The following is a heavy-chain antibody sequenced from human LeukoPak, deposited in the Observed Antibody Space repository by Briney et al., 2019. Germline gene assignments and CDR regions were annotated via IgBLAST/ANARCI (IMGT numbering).Heavy chain of an antibody. CDR3: ARVYGSGSYYAY. CDR2: INPNGGGT. CDR1: GYTFTGYY. J-gene: IGHJ4*02. V-gene: IGHV1-2*02. Sequence: ASVQVSCKASGYTFTGYYMHWVRQAPGQGLEWMGWINPNGGGTTYAQKFQGRVTMTRDTSISTAYMELSRLISDDTAVYYCARVYGSGSYYAYWGQGTLVTVSS. D-gene: IGHD3-10*01.